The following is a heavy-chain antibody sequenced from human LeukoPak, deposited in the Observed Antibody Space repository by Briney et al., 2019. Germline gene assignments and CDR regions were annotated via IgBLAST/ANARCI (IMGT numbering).Heavy chain of an antibody. D-gene: IGHD6-13*01. CDR1: GFTFSSYG. CDR3: AKNMWVESRGIDY. Sequence: GGSLRLSCAASGFTFSSYGMHWVRQAPGKGLEWVAVISYDGSNKYYADSVKGRFTISRDNSKNTLYLQMNSLRAEDTAVYYCAKNMWVESRGIDYWGQGTLVTVSS. V-gene: IGHV3-30*18. CDR2: ISYDGSNK. J-gene: IGHJ4*02.